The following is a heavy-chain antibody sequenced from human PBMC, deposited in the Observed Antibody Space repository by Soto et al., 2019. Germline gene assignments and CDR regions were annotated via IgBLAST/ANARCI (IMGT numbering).Heavy chain of an antibody. J-gene: IGHJ4*02. CDR1: GFTFSPYT. V-gene: IGHV3-21*01. Sequence: EVQLVESGGGLVKPGGSLRLSCAASGFTFSPYTMTWVRQAPGKGLQWVSSISGDSAYIYYADSVKGRFTVSRDNAENSFYLQMSSLRAEDTAIYYCTRSPGSITGTPKGGAQNDYWGQGTLVTVSS. D-gene: IGHD1-7*01. CDR3: TRSPGSITGTPKGGAQNDY. CDR2: ISGDSAYI.